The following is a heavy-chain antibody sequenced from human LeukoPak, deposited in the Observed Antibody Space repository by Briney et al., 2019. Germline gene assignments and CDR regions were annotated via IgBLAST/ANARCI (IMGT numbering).Heavy chain of an antibody. J-gene: IGHJ4*02. CDR1: GFTVSSNY. Sequence: GGSLRLSCAASGFTVSSNYMSCVRQAPGKGLEWVSVIYSGGSTYYADSVKGRFTISRDNSKNTLYLQMNSLRAEDTAVYYCARGEGYYDSSGYYPFSHWGQGTLVTVSS. CDR3: ARGEGYYDSSGYYPFSH. CDR2: IYSGGST. D-gene: IGHD3-22*01. V-gene: IGHV3-53*01.